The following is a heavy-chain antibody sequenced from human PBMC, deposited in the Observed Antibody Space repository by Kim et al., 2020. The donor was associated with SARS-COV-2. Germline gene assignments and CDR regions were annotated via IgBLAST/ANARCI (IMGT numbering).Heavy chain of an antibody. CDR3: AKVNYYGSGNYHNGGFDY. Sequence: GGSLRLSCAASGFTFVNFGMHWVRQTPGKGLEWVAVISFDGGKKYYADSVKGRFTTSRDNSKNTLYLQMNSLRAEDTAVYYCAKVNYYGSGNYHNGGFDYWGQGTLVTVSS. V-gene: IGHV3-30*18. CDR1: GFTFVNFG. D-gene: IGHD3-10*01. J-gene: IGHJ4*02. CDR2: ISFDGGKK.